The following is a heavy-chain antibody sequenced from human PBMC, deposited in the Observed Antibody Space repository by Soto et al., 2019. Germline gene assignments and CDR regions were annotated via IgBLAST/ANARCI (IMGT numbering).Heavy chain of an antibody. Sequence: EVQLMESGGGLVQPGGSLRLSCAATGFSFSASWMAWVRQAPGKGLEWVADIKQDGSEQNYVDSVKGRVTISRDNAQNSLYLQMNSLRAEDTAVYYCPTDPYYGAFDCWGLGTLVTVSS. CDR2: IKQDGSEQ. CDR1: GFSFSASW. D-gene: IGHD3-10*01. CDR3: PTDPYYGAFDC. J-gene: IGHJ4*02. V-gene: IGHV3-7*01.